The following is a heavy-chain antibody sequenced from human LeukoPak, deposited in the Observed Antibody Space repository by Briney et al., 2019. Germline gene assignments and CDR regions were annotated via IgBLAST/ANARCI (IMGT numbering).Heavy chain of an antibody. CDR1: GGSTSSSSYY. Sequence: SQTPSLTCTVSGGSTSSSSYYWSWIRQPAGKGLEWIGRIYTSGSTNYNPSLKSRVAISVDTSKNQFSLKLSSVTAADTAVYYCARSIGVAGTGAFDYWGQGTLVTVSS. V-gene: IGHV4-61*02. J-gene: IGHJ4*02. D-gene: IGHD6-19*01. CDR3: ARSIGVAGTGAFDY. CDR2: IYTSGST.